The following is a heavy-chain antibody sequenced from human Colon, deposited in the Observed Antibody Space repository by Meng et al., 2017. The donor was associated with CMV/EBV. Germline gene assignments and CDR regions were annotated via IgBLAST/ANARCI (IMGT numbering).Heavy chain of an antibody. J-gene: IGHJ5*02. CDR3: ARDGQRISVVWGVPNWFDP. V-gene: IGHV4-39*07. CDR2: MYYSGST. CDR1: NGSIRSSGYY. D-gene: IGHD3-10*01. Sequence: SETLSLTCTVSNGSIRSSGYYWAWIRQPPGTGLEWIGSMYYSGSTYYNPSLKSRVTISIDTSKNQFSLKLTSVTAADTAVYYCARDGQRISVVWGVPNWFDPWGQGTLVTVSS.